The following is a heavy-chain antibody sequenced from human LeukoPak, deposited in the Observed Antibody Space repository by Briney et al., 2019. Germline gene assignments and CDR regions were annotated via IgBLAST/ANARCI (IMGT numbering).Heavy chain of an antibody. V-gene: IGHV4-59*01. CDR1: GGSISSYY. Sequence: KPSETLSLTCTVSGGSISSYYWSWIRQPPGKGLEWIGYISDSVSTNYNPSLKSRVSISVDTSNNQFSLKLSSVTAADTAVYYCARGQQQLSRWGQGTLVPVSS. CDR2: ISDSVST. CDR3: ARGQQQLSR. J-gene: IGHJ4*02. D-gene: IGHD6-13*01.